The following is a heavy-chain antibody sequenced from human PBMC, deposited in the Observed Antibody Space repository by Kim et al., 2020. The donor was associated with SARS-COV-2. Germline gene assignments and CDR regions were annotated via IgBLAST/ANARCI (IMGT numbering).Heavy chain of an antibody. CDR2: ISSSSSYI. J-gene: IGHJ2*01. Sequence: GGSLRLSCAASGFTFSSYSMNWVRQAPGKGLEWVSSISSSSSYIYYADSVKGRFTISRDNAKNSLYLQMNSLRAEDTAVYYCARDLGDREGDTAMAIYWYFDLWGRGTLVTVSS. D-gene: IGHD5-18*01. CDR3: ARDLGDREGDTAMAIYWYFDL. V-gene: IGHV3-21*01. CDR1: GFTFSSYS.